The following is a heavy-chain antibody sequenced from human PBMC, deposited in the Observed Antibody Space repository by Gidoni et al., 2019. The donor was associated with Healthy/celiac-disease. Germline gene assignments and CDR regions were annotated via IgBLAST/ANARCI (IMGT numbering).Heavy chain of an antibody. V-gene: IGHV3-21*01. CDR3: ARDPGSLVDTAMVTGY. CDR2: ISSSSSYI. CDR1: GFTFSSYS. Sequence: EVQLVESGGGLVKPGGSLRLSCAASGFTFSSYSMNWVRQAPGKGLEWVSSISSSSSYIYYADSVKGRFTISRDNAKNSLYLQMNSLRAEDTAVYYCARDPGSLVDTAMVTGYWGQGTLVTVSS. J-gene: IGHJ4*02. D-gene: IGHD5-18*01.